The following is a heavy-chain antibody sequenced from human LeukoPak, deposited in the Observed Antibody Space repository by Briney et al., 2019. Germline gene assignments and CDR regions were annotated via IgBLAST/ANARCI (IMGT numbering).Heavy chain of an antibody. Sequence: ASVKVSCKASGYSFTSYDINWVRQATGQGVEWMGWMNPISGNTGYAQKFQGRVTMTRNTSISTAYMELSSLRSEDTAVYYCARGVPGDRGWLLDYYYYYYMDVWGKGTTVTVS. J-gene: IGHJ6*03. CDR3: ARGVPGDRGWLLDYYYYYYMDV. CDR1: GYSFTSYD. D-gene: IGHD3-22*01. CDR2: MNPISGNT. V-gene: IGHV1-8*01.